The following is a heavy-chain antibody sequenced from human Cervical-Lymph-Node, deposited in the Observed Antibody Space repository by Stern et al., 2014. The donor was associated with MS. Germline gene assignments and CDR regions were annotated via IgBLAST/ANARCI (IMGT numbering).Heavy chain of an antibody. J-gene: IGHJ5*02. Sequence: VQLVESGAEVKKPGSSVKVSCKVSGATFSTNGISWVRQGPGQGLEWMGATVPILERPNYPQRFRGIVTITADESTSPSYMELTSLRSDDTGVYYCAREHHGGNFAAWGQGTLVTVSS. CDR2: TVPILERP. D-gene: IGHD4-23*01. V-gene: IGHV1-69*01. CDR1: GATFSTNG. CDR3: AREHHGGNFAA.